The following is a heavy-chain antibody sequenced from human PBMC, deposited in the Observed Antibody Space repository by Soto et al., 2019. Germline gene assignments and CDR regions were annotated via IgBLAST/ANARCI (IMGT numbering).Heavy chain of an antibody. CDR3: ARGPVDTGGFYYYYYYMDV. CDR1: GYTFTSYD. V-gene: IGHV1-8*01. J-gene: IGHJ6*03. Sequence: ASVKVSCKASGYTFTSYDINWVRQATGQGLEWMGWMNPNSGNTGYAQKFQGRVTMTRNTSISTAYMELSSLRSEDTAVYYCARGPVDTGGFYYYYYYMDVWGKGTTVTVSS. CDR2: MNPNSGNT. D-gene: IGHD5-18*01.